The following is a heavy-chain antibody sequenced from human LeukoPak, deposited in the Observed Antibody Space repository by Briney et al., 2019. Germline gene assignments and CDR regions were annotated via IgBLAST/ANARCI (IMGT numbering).Heavy chain of an antibody. D-gene: IGHD6-19*01. CDR2: NSGGGGST. CDR3: ARQPDDSSGWNNGQDFFDY. V-gene: IGHV3-23*01. CDR1: GFTLRSYA. Sequence: PGGSLRLSCAASGFTLRSYAMSWVRQATGKALECVSGNSGGGGSTYYADSVKGRFTISRDNSKNTLLLQMNSLRAEDTAVYYCARQPDDSSGWNNGQDFFDYWGQGTLVTVSS. J-gene: IGHJ4*02.